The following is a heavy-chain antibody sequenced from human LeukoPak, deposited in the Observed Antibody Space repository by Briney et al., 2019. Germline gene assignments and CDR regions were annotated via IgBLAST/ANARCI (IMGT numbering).Heavy chain of an antibody. CDR1: GYTFTSYA. CDR2: ISAYNGNT. Sequence: ASVKVSCKASGYTFTSYAISWVRQAPGQGLEWMGWISAYNGNTNYAQRLQGRVTMTTDTSTSTAYMELRSLRSDDTAVYYCARPNYDFWSGLDAFDIWGQGTMVTVSS. V-gene: IGHV1-18*01. J-gene: IGHJ3*02. CDR3: ARPNYDFWSGLDAFDI. D-gene: IGHD3-3*01.